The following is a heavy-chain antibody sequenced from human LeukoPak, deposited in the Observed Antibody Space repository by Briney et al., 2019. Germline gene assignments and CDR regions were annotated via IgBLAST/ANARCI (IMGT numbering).Heavy chain of an antibody. CDR3: ARRKRATRGYYYGMDV. J-gene: IGHJ6*02. CDR2: IYPGDSDT. Sequence: GESLKISCKGSGYSFTSYWIGWARQMPGKGLEWMGIIYPGDSDTRYSPSFQGQVTISADKSISTAYLQWSSLKASDTAMYYCARRKRATRGYYYGMDVWGQGTTVTVSS. V-gene: IGHV5-51*01. CDR1: GYSFTSYW.